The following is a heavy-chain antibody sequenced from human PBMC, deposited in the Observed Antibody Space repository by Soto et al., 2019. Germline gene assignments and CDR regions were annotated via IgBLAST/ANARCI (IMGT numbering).Heavy chain of an antibody. D-gene: IGHD2-15*01. J-gene: IGHJ4*02. CDR2: ISGSGGTI. V-gene: IGHV3-48*02. Sequence: EVQLVESGGGMVQPGGSLRVSCAASGFTLSSYSMHWVRQAPGKGLEWVSYISGSGGTIYYADSVRGRFTISRDNAKNSLAVQMNSLRDEDTAVYFCARETGLRSGGCSYYFDFWGQGTRVSVSS. CDR3: ARETGLRSGGCSYYFDF. CDR1: GFTLSSYS.